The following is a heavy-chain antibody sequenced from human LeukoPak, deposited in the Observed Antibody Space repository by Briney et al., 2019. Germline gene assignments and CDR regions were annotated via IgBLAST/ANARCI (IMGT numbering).Heavy chain of an antibody. V-gene: IGHV3-53*01. J-gene: IGHJ4*02. CDR1: GFTVSSNY. D-gene: IGHD2-21*02. Sequence: PGGSLRLSCAASGFTVSSNYMSWVRQAPGKGLEWVSVIYSGGSTYYADSVKGRFTISRDNSKNRLYLQMNSLRAEDTAVYYCAKRTDGDGDLDYWGQGTLVTVSS. CDR2: IYSGGST. CDR3: AKRTDGDGDLDY.